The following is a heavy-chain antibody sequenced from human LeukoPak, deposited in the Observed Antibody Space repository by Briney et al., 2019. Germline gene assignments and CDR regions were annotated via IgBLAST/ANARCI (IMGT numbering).Heavy chain of an antibody. CDR1: GYTFTGHA. D-gene: IGHD6-19*01. Sequence: ASVKVSCKASGYTFTGHAMNWVRQAPGQGPEWMGYINTKTGNPTYAQGFTGRFVFSLDTSVSTAYLQISSLKPEDTGVYYCAKGGWVAVTGMDSWGQGTLVTVSS. CDR3: AKGGWVAVTGMDS. V-gene: IGHV7-4-1*02. CDR2: INTKTGNP. J-gene: IGHJ4*02.